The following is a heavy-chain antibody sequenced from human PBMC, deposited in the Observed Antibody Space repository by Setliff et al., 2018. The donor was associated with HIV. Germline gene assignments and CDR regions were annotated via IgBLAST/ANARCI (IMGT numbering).Heavy chain of an antibody. V-gene: IGHV4-59*08. CDR3: ARFARDPTD. CDR1: GASITSSF. Sequence: SETLSLTCTVSGASITSSFWTWIRQSPGRGLEYLGYIYYSGDSNYSPSLKSRLSMSLDASTSQFSLRLNSLTAADTAMYYCARFARDPTDWGRGILVTVSS. CDR2: IYYSGDS. J-gene: IGHJ4*02.